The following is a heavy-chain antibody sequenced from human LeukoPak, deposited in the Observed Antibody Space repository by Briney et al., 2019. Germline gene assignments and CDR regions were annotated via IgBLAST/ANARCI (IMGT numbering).Heavy chain of an antibody. D-gene: IGHD6-13*01. CDR3: AKAQGAWYYFDS. CDR1: GFTVSSFA. CDR2: FTTGANYT. J-gene: IGHJ4*02. Sequence: GGSLRLSCAASGFTVSSFAMSWVRQAPGKGLEWVSVFTTGANYTYYADSVKGRCTMTRDNSKNTIFLQLNNVRADDTAVYFCAKAQGAWYYFDSWGQGTLVTVSS. V-gene: IGHV3-23*03.